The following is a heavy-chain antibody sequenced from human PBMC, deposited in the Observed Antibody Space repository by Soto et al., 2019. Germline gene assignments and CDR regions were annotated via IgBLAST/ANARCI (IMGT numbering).Heavy chain of an antibody. V-gene: IGHV4-59*01. CDR2: IYYTGTT. CDR1: GVSISSSY. Sequence: ASETLSLTCTVSGVSISSSYWSWIRQSPGTGLEWIGYIYYTGTTNYNPSLKRRVTISLDTAKNQFSLNVNSLTTADTAVYFCARGGNRYSNTASGVGGFDFWGQGTLVTVSS. D-gene: IGHD5-12*01. J-gene: IGHJ4*02. CDR3: ARGGNRYSNTASGVGGFDF.